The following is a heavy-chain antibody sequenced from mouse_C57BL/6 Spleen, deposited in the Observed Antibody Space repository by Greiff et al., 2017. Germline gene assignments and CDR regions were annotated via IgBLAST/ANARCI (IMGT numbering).Heavy chain of an antibody. CDR3: ARDRTTGTGFAY. Sequence: EVKLVESGGGLVKPGGSLKLSCAASGFTFSSYAMSWVRQTPEKRLEWVATISDGGSYTYYPDNVKGRFTISRDNAKNNLYLQMSHLKSEDTAMYYCARDRTTGTGFAYWGQGTLVTVSA. J-gene: IGHJ3*01. CDR2: ISDGGSYT. CDR1: GFTFSSYA. V-gene: IGHV5-4*01. D-gene: IGHD4-1*01.